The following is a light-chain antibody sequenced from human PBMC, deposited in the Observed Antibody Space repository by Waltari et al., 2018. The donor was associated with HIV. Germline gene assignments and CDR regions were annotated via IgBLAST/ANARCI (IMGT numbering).Light chain of an antibody. CDR1: SSDVGNYNL. V-gene: IGLV2-23*01. Sequence: QSAPTQPAPVSGSPGQPITISCAGTSSDVGNYNLVPCYQQYPGKAPKLMIYEAVKRPSGVSNRISASKSGNTASLTISGLQAEDEADYYCCSYGGSSTWVFGGGTKLTVL. J-gene: IGLJ3*02. CDR3: CSYGGSSTWV. CDR2: EAV.